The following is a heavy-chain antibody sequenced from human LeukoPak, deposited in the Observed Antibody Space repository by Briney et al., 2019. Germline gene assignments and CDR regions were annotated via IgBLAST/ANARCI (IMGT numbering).Heavy chain of an antibody. V-gene: IGHV4-39*07. D-gene: IGHD1-7*01. CDR1: GDSISSSYYY. Sequence: SETLSLTCTVSGDSISSSYYYWGWIRQPPGKGLEWIGSIYYSGSTYYNPSLKSRVTISVDTSKNQFSLKLSSVTAADTAVYYCARDGELRDAFDIWGQGTMVTVSS. CDR3: ARDGELRDAFDI. J-gene: IGHJ3*02. CDR2: IYYSGST.